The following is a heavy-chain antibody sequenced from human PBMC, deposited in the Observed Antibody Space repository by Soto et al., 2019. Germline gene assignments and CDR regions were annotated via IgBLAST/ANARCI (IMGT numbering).Heavy chain of an antibody. V-gene: IGHV4-30-2*01. CDR3: ARFCSGGSCAKGYDAFDI. CDR2: IYHSGST. D-gene: IGHD2-15*01. CDR1: GGSISSGGYS. Sequence: QLQLQESGSGLVKPSQTLSLTCAVSGGSISSGGYSWSWIRQPPGKGLEWIGYIYHSGSTYYNPSLKSRVTISVDRSKNQFSLKLSSVTAADTAVYYCARFCSGGSCAKGYDAFDIWGQGTMVTVSS. J-gene: IGHJ3*02.